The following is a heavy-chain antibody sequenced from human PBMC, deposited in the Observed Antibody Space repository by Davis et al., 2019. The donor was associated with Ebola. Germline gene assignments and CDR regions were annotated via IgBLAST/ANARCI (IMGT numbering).Heavy chain of an antibody. J-gene: IGHJ6*04. D-gene: IGHD3-10*01. Sequence: SETLSLTCSVSGDSISSGGYYWSWIRPRPGKGLEWIGYIFYSGITYYNPSLKSRVTISVDTSKNQFSLSLRSVTAADTAVYYCARRAGIHYYYGMDVWGKGTTVTVSS. CDR1: GDSISSGGYY. CDR2: IFYSGIT. V-gene: IGHV4-31*03. CDR3: ARRAGIHYYYGMDV.